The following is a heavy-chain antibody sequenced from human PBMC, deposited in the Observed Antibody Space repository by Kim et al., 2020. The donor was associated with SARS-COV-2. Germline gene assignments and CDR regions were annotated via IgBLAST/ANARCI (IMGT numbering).Heavy chain of an antibody. V-gene: IGHV3-30*04. CDR3: ARMPEYYFDY. J-gene: IGHJ4*02. D-gene: IGHD2-2*01. CDR2: ISYDGSNK. CDR1: GFTFSSYA. Sequence: GGSLRLSCAASGFTFSSYAMHWVRQAPGKGLEWVAVISYDGSNKYYADSVKGRFTISRDNSKNTLYLQMNSLRAEDTDVYYCARMPEYYFDYWGQGTLVT.